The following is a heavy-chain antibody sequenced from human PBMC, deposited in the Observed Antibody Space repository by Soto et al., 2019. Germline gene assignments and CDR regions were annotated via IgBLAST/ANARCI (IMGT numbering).Heavy chain of an antibody. Sequence: LSLSFTCSGGCISGWCYSWMCILHPQGNGLECIGYIYPTVTTYYNPSLNNRFTISIYTSQNQFSLQLTSMTAADTAVYYCARAPQRPPPRWGVWGPSPPVTVSS. V-gene: IGHV4-30-2*01. J-gene: IGHJ6*02. CDR2: IYPTVTT. CDR1: GGCISGWCYS. D-gene: IGHD6-25*01. CDR3: ARAPQRPPPRWGV.